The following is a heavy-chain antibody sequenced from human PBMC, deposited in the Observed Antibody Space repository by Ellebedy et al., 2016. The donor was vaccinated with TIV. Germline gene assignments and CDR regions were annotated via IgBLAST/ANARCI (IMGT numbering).Heavy chain of an antibody. CDR2: IDPSDSYT. V-gene: IGHV5-10-1*01. J-gene: IGHJ4*02. D-gene: IGHD4-17*01. CDR1: GYSFTSYW. Sequence: GESLKISCKGSGYSFTSYWISWVRQMPGKGLEWMGRIDPSDSYTNYRPSFQGHVTISADNSISTAYLQWSSLKASDTAMYYCASAGDYVGGFDYWGQGTLVTVSS. CDR3: ASAGDYVGGFDY.